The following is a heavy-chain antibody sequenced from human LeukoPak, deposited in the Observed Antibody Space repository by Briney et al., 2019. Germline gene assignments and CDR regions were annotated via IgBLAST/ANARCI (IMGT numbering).Heavy chain of an antibody. CDR1: GYTLTELS. D-gene: IGHD1-26*01. V-gene: IGHV1-24*01. J-gene: IGHJ6*02. CDR2: FDPEDGET. CDR3: ATGQWELHETYYYYGMDV. Sequence: ASVKVSCKVSGYTLTELSMHWVRQAPGKGLEWMGGFDPEDGETIYAQKFQGRVTMTEDTSTDTAYMELSSLRSEDTAVYYCATGQWELHETYYYYGMDVWGQGTTVTVSS.